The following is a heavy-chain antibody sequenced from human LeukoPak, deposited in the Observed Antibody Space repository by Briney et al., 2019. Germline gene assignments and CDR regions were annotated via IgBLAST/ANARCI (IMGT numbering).Heavy chain of an antibody. D-gene: IGHD1-26*01. J-gene: IGHJ4*02. CDR1: GGSISSGTYY. V-gene: IGHV4-39*07. Sequence: SETLSLTCSVSGGSISSGTYYWGWIRQPPGKGLDWIATINYSGTTHYNPSLRSRVTISADTSNNQFSLKVNSVTAADTAVYYCARGRWISGNYYNFDYWGQGTLVTVSS. CDR3: ARGRWISGNYYNFDY. CDR2: INYSGTT.